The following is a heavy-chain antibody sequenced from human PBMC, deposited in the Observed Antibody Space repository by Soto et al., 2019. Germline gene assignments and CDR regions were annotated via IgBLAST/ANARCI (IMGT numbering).Heavy chain of an antibody. D-gene: IGHD3-10*01. CDR2: INHSGST. CDR3: ARGALLLWFGELLPPYYYYGMDV. V-gene: IGHV4-34*01. J-gene: IGHJ6*02. CDR1: GGSFSGYY. Sequence: PSETLSLTCAVYGGSFSGYYWSWIRQPPGKGLEWIGEINHSGSTNYNPSLKSRVTISVDTSKNQFSLKLSSVTAADTAVYYCARGALLLWFGELLPPYYYYGMDVWGQGITVTVSS.